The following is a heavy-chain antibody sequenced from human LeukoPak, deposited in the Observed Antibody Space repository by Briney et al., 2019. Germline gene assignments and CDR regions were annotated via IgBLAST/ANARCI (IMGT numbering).Heavy chain of an antibody. CDR2: INHSGST. CDR1: GGSFSGYY. J-gene: IGHJ4*02. CDR3: ARPTSTVTFDY. V-gene: IGHV4-34*01. Sequence: SETLSLTCAVYGGSFSGYYWSWIRQPPGKGLEWIGEINHSGSTNYNPSLKSRVTISVDTSKNQFSLKLSSVTAADTAVYYCARPTSTVTFDYWGQGTLVTVSS. D-gene: IGHD4-17*01.